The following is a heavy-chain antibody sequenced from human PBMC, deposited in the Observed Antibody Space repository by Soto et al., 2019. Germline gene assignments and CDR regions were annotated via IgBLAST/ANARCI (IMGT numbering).Heavy chain of an antibody. Sequence: ASVKVSCKASGGTFSSSGFSWVRQAPGQGLEWMGMIAPSLDTTNYVQKFQARVTITADEVTSTAYMELRSLRSEDTAVYYCARWPQPRYTADPYAVDVWGQGTRVTVSS. CDR3: ARWPQPRYTADPYAVDV. D-gene: IGHD3-16*02. CDR1: GGTFSSSG. V-gene: IGHV1-69*11. J-gene: IGHJ6*02. CDR2: IAPSLDTT.